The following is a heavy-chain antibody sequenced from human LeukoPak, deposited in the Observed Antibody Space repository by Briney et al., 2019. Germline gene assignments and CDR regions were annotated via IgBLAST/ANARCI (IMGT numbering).Heavy chain of an antibody. CDR3: ARSSTVVTPVDH. CDR2: INPNSGGT. J-gene: IGHJ4*02. D-gene: IGHD4-23*01. CDR1: GYTFTGYY. V-gene: IGHV1-2*02. Sequence: ASVKVSCKASGYTFTGYYMHWVRQAPGQGLEWMGWINPNSGGTNYAQKFQGRVTMTRDTSISTAYMELSRLRSEDTAVYYCARSSTVVTPVDHWGQGTLVTVSS.